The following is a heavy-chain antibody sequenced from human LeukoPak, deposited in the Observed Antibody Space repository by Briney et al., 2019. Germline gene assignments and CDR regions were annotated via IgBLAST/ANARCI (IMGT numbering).Heavy chain of an antibody. V-gene: IGHV1-8*01. D-gene: IGHD5-12*01. Sequence: ASVKVSCKASGYTFTSYDINWVRQATGQGLEWMGWMNPSSGNTGYAQKFQGRVTMTRNTSISTAYMELSSLRSEDTAVYYCARDLFEDIVASPHYGMDVWGQGTTVTVSS. CDR2: MNPSSGNT. CDR3: ARDLFEDIVASPHYGMDV. CDR1: GYTFTSYD. J-gene: IGHJ6*02.